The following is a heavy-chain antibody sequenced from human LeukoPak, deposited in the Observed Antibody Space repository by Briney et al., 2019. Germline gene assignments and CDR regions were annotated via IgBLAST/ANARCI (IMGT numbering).Heavy chain of an antibody. D-gene: IGHD3-22*01. Sequence: SETLSLTCTVSGGSISSSSYYWGWIRQPPGKGLEWIGSIYHSGSTYYNPSLKSRVTISVDTSKNQFSLKLSSVTAADTAVYYCARAPHYYDSSGYYYNYYYMDVWGKGTTVTVSS. V-gene: IGHV4-39*07. CDR3: ARAPHYYDSSGYYYNYYYMDV. CDR1: GGSISSSSYY. J-gene: IGHJ6*03. CDR2: IYHSGST.